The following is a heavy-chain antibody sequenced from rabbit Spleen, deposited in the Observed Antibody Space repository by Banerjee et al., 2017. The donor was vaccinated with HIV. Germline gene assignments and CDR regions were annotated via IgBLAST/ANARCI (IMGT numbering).Heavy chain of an antibody. CDR2: IYAGSSGST. V-gene: IGHV1S40*01. CDR3: ARDNSEYYYGMDL. J-gene: IGHJ6*01. CDR1: GFSFSSNYW. Sequence: QSLEESGGDLVKPGASLTLTCTASGFSFSSNYWICWVRQAPGKGLEWIACIYAGSSGSTYYASWAKGRFTISKASSTTVTLQMTSLTVADTATYFCARDNSEYYYGMDLWGPGTLVTVS.